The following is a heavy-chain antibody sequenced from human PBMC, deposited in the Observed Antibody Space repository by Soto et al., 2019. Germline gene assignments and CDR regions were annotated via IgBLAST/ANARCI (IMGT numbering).Heavy chain of an antibody. D-gene: IGHD3-3*01. CDR1: GGTFSSYA. J-gene: IGHJ6*02. CDR2: IIPIFGTA. V-gene: IGHV1-69*13. Sequence: SVKVSCKASGGTFSSYAISWVRQAPGQGLEWMGGIIPIFGTANYAQKFQGRVTIAADESTSTAYMELSSLRSEDTAVYYCARQASGYYPPYYYGMDVWGQGTTVTVSS. CDR3: ARQASGYYPPYYYGMDV.